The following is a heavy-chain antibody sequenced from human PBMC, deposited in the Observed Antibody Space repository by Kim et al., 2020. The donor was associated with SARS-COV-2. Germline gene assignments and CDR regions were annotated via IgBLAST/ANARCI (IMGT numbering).Heavy chain of an antibody. D-gene: IGHD6-19*01. CDR2: IRSKANSYAT. CDR3: TRLVIAVAGTADY. CDR1: GFTFSGSA. J-gene: IGHJ4*02. V-gene: IGHV3-73*01. Sequence: GGSLRLSCAASGFTFSGSAMHWVRQASVKGLEWVGRIRSKANSYATAYAASVKGRFTISRDDSKNTAYLQMNSLKTEDTAVYYCTRLVIAVAGTADYWGQGTLVTVSS.